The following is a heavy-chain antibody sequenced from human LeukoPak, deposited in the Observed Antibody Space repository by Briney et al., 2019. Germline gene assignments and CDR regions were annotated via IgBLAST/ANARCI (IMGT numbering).Heavy chain of an antibody. Sequence: GGSLRLSCAASGFTFNIYEMNWVRQAPGKGLEWVSYISSSGSTIYYADSVKGRFTISRDNSKNTLYLQMNSLRAEDTAVYYCARGGGGYYYDSSGYYYFDYWGQGTLVTVSS. CDR2: ISSSGSTI. D-gene: IGHD3-22*01. J-gene: IGHJ4*02. V-gene: IGHV3-48*03. CDR1: GFTFNIYE. CDR3: ARGGGGYYYDSSGYYYFDY.